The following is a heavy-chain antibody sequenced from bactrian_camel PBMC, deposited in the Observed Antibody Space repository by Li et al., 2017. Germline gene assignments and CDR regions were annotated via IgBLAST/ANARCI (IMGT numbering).Heavy chain of an antibody. D-gene: IGHD2*01. CDR2: IDADGTT. J-gene: IGHJ4*01. CDR1: EFTSSSYC. Sequence: QLVESGGDSVQAGGSPRLSCAASEFTSSSYCMGWFRQAPGSEREGVAAIDADGTTSYADSVKGRFTISEDNAKNTLYLQMNSLAPEDTAMYYCAADPYRGGYCSASDEYEYWGQGTQVTVS. CDR3: AADPYRGGYCSASDEYEY. V-gene: IGHV3S26*01.